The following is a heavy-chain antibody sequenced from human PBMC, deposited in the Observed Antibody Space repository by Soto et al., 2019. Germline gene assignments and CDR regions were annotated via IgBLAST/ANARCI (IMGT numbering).Heavy chain of an antibody. CDR3: ARDFVDTAMGPYYYYGMDV. CDR1: GFTVSSNY. V-gene: IGHV3-53*02. D-gene: IGHD5-18*01. Sequence: EVQLVETGGGLIQPEGSLRLSCAASGFTVSSNYMSWVRQAPGKGLEWVSVIYSGGSTYYADSVKGRFTISRDNSKNTLYLQMNSLRAEDTAVYYCARDFVDTAMGPYYYYGMDVWGQGTTVTVSS. CDR2: IYSGGST. J-gene: IGHJ6*02.